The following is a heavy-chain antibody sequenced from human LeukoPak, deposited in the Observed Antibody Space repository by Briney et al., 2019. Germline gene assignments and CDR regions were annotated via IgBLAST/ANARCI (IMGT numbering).Heavy chain of an antibody. Sequence: GGSLRLSCAASGFTFSRYAMNWVRQTPGKGLEWVSSVSDSGGSTHYADSVKGRFTISRDHSKNTLHLQMSSLSAEDTAVYYCAKAHSSGWPLYFDYWGQGALVIVSS. CDR1: GFTFSRYA. V-gene: IGHV3-23*01. CDR3: AKAHSSGWPLYFDY. D-gene: IGHD6-19*01. CDR2: VSDSGGST. J-gene: IGHJ4*02.